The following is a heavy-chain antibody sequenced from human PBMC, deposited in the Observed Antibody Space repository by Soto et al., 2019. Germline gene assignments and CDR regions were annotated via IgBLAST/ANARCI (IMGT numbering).Heavy chain of an antibody. D-gene: IGHD6-13*01. CDR2: INYSGST. V-gene: IGHV4-31*03. J-gene: IGHJ6*02. CDR3: AREGSSWPYYYYGMDV. Sequence: VQLQESGPGLVKPSQTLSLTCTVSGASTSSAGYYWSWIRQHPGKGLEWIGFINYSGSTYYNPSLKSRVIISVDTSKNQFSLKLSSVTAADTAVYYCAREGSSWPYYYYGMDVWGQGTTVTVSS. CDR1: GASTSSAGYY.